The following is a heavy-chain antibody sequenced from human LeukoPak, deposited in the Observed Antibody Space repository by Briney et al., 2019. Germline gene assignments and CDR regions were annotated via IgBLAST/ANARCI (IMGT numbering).Heavy chain of an antibody. J-gene: IGHJ4*02. CDR1: GFTFSGSA. Sequence: PGGSLRLSCAASGFTFSGSAMHWVRQAPGQGLEWMGIINPSGGNTSYAQKFQGRVTMTRDTSTSTVYMELSSLRSEDTAVYYCARESPTYYDILTGSPGLYYFDYWGQGTLVTVSS. D-gene: IGHD3-9*01. CDR3: ARESPTYYDILTGSPGLYYFDY. V-gene: IGHV1-46*01. CDR2: INPSGGNT.